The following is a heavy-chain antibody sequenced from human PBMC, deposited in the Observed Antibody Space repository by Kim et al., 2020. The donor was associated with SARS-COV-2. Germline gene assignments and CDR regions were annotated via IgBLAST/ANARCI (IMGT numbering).Heavy chain of an antibody. V-gene: IGHV1-46*01. CDR2: INPSGGTT. CDR1: GYTFTTYY. Sequence: ASVKVSCKASGYTFTTYYMHWVRQAPGQGLEWMGIINPSGGTTSYAQKFQGRVTMTRDTSTSTVYMELSSLRSEDTAVYYCARSRGHYDILTGYYSVSNDAIDIGGQGTMVTVSS. D-gene: IGHD3-9*01. J-gene: IGHJ3*02. CDR3: ARSRGHYDILTGYYSVSNDAIDI.